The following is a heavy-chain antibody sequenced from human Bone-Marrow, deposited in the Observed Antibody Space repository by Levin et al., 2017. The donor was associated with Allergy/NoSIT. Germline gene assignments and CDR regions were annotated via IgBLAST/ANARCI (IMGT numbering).Heavy chain of an antibody. CDR2: IYYSGST. V-gene: IGHV4-39*01. Sequence: SQTLSLTCTVSGGSIRSSSYYWGWIRQPPGKGLEWIGSIYYSGSTYYNPSLKSRVTISVDTSKNQFSLKLSSVTAADTAVYYCARHWLVGATDPENWFDPWGQGTLVTISS. CDR3: ARHWLVGATDPENWFDP. D-gene: IGHD1-26*01. CDR1: GGSIRSSSYY. J-gene: IGHJ5*02.